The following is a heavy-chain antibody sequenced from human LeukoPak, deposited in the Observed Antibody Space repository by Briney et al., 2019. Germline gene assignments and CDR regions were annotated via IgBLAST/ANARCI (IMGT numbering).Heavy chain of an antibody. D-gene: IGHD3-10*01. CDR2: IYYSGST. Sequence: ASETLSLTCTVSGGSISSGGYYWSWIRQPPGKGLEWIGYIYYSGSTYYNPSLKSRVTISVDTSKNQFSLKLSSVTAADTAVYYCARSMVRGVIRNWGQGTLVTVSS. CDR3: ARSMVRGVIRN. J-gene: IGHJ4*02. CDR1: GGSISSGGYY. V-gene: IGHV4-30-4*01.